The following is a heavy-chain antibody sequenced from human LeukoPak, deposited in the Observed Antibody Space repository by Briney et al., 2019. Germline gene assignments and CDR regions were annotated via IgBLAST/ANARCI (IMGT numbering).Heavy chain of an antibody. CDR1: GYSFTGYY. Sequence: ASVKVSCKASGYSFTGYYIHWVRQAPGQGLEWMGWINPHSDDTNYAQRFQGRVTMTRDTSISTVYMELSGLTFDDTAVYYCARDGPCSSASCQNFDSWGQGALATVSS. V-gene: IGHV1-2*02. D-gene: IGHD2-2*01. CDR2: INPHSDDT. CDR3: ARDGPCSSASCQNFDS. J-gene: IGHJ4*02.